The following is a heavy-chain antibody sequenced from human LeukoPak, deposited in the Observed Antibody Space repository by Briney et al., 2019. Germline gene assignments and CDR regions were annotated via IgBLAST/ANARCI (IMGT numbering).Heavy chain of an antibody. V-gene: IGHV3-23*01. CDR3: AKDSFNYYDSTWIDY. J-gene: IGHJ4*02. CDR1: GFTFSSYA. Sequence: GGSLRLSCAASGFTFSSYAMSWVRQAPGKGLEWVSAIRGSGGSTYYADSVKGRFTISRDNSKNTLYLQMNSLRAEDTAVYYCAKDSFNYYDSTWIDYWGQGTLVTVSS. D-gene: IGHD3-22*01. CDR2: IRGSGGST.